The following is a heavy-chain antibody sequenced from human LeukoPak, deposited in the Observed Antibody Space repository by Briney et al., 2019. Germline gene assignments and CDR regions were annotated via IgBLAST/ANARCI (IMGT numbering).Heavy chain of an antibody. CDR1: GFSFSGNS. D-gene: IGHD2-2*01. CDR2: ISPSSSYI. CDR3: ARGRGCSSMSCYPDY. J-gene: IGHJ4*02. Sequence: PGGSLRLSCAASGFSFSGNSINWVRQAPGKGLEWVSSISPSSSYIYYADSVKGRFTISRDNAKNSLYLQMNSLRAEDTAVYYCARGRGCSSMSCYPDYWGQGILVTVSS. V-gene: IGHV3-21*01.